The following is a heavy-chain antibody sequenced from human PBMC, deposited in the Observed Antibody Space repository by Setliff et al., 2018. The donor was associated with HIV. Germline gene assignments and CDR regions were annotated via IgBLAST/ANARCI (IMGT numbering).Heavy chain of an antibody. CDR2: IYSGGST. D-gene: IGHD2-21*02. CDR1: GFTFDSYS. J-gene: IGHJ3*02. Sequence: GGSLRLSCATSGFTFDSYSIIWVRQAPGKGLEWVSVIYSGGSTYYADSVKGRFTISRDNSKNTLYLQMNSLRAEDTAVYYCARGPDVTPGAFDIWGQGTMVTVSS. V-gene: IGHV3-53*01. CDR3: ARGPDVTPGAFDI.